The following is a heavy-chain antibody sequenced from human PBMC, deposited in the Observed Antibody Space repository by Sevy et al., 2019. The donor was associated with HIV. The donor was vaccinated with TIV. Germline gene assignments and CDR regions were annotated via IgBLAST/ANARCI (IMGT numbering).Heavy chain of an antibody. CDR2: VNPDDSDT. CDR3: SRPECNGGNCFSIDY. V-gene: IGHV5-51*01. J-gene: IGHJ4*02. Sequence: GESLKISCKGSGYTFANYWIGWVRQTPGKGLEWMGVVNPDDSDTRYNPSFQGQVIISADRSLNTAYLQWRSLKASDTAMYYCSRPECNGGNCFSIDYWGQGSLVTVSS. D-gene: IGHD2-21*01. CDR1: GYTFANYW.